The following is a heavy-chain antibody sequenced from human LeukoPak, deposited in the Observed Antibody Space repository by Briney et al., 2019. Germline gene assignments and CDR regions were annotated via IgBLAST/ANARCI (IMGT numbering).Heavy chain of an antibody. CDR1: GFTFSSYG. CDR2: ISYDGSNK. V-gene: IGHV3-30*18. D-gene: IGHD3-9*01. J-gene: IGHJ3*02. Sequence: GGSLRLSCAASGFTFSSYGMHWVRQAPGKGLEWVAVISYDGSNKYYADSVKGRFTISRDNSKNTLYLQMNSLRAEGTAVYYCAKSRRDWDAFDIWGQGTMVTVSS. CDR3: AKSRRDWDAFDI.